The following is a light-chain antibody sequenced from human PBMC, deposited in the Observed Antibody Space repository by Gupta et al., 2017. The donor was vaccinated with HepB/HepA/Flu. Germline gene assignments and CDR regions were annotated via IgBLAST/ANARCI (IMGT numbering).Light chain of an antibody. CDR1: SSDVGGYNY. CDR3: CSYAGSYAVV. Sequence: QSALTQPRSVSGSPGLSVPISCTATSSDVGGYNYVSWYQQHPGKAPKLIIFDVDKRPSGVPNRFSGSKSGNTAALTISGLQAEDDTDYYCCSYAGSYAVVFGGGTKVAVL. J-gene: IGLJ3*02. CDR2: DVD. V-gene: IGLV2-11*01.